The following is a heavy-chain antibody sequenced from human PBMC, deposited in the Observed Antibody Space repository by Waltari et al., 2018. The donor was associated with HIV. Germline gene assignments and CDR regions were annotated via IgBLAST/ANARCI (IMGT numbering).Heavy chain of an antibody. CDR1: GFPLRHYW. CDR3: ARGIAVAGRYYFYGMDV. V-gene: IGHV3-7*01. Sequence: EVQLVESGGGLVQPGVSLSLYCAASGFPLRHYWMSWLRRAPGKGVGGVADINQAGSRKYYVDSVKGRFTISRDNAKNSLYLQMNSLRAEETAVYYCARGIAVAGRYYFYGMDVWGQGTTVTVSS. J-gene: IGHJ6*02. CDR2: INQAGSRK. D-gene: IGHD6-19*01.